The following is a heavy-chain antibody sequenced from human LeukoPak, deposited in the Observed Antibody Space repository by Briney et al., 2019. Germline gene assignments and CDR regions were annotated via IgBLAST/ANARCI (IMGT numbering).Heavy chain of an antibody. CDR3: ARVLVVLVASTNDAFDI. CDR1: GFTLNDYA. Sequence: GGSLRLSCAASGFTLNDYAMSWVRQAPGKGLQWVAGISDIGGRTFYADSVKGRFIITRDNSKNTLYLQMNSLRAEDTAIYYCARVLVVLVASTNDAFDIWGRGTMVTVSP. J-gene: IGHJ3*02. D-gene: IGHD2-8*02. V-gene: IGHV3-23*01. CDR2: ISDIGGRT.